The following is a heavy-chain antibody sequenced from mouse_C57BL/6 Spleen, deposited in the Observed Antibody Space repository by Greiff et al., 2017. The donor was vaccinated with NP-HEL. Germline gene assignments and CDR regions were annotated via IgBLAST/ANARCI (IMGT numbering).Heavy chain of an antibody. J-gene: IGHJ1*03. CDR1: GFTFSSYT. D-gene: IGHD2-4*01. Sequence: DVMLVESGGGLVKPGGSLKLSCAASGFTFSSYTMSWVRQTPEKRLEWVATISGGGGNTYYPDSVKGRFTISRDNAKNTLYLQMSSLRSEDTALYYCARHEDYDVGYFDVWGTGTTVTVSS. CDR3: ARHEDYDVGYFDV. V-gene: IGHV5-9*01. CDR2: ISGGGGNT.